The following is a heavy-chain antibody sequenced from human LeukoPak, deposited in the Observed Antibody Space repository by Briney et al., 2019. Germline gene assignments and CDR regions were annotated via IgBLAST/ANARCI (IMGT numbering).Heavy chain of an antibody. CDR3: GREAYHHSSGYIDY. CDR1: GSIVSSNY. CDR2: IYSGGTT. Sequence: GGSLRLSCAASGSIVSSNYMSWVRQAPGKGLERVSVIYSGGTTYYADSVKGRFTISRDNSKNTLYLQMNSLRAEDTAVYYCGREAYHHSSGYIDYWGQGTLVTVSS. J-gene: IGHJ4*02. D-gene: IGHD3-22*01. V-gene: IGHV3-53*01.